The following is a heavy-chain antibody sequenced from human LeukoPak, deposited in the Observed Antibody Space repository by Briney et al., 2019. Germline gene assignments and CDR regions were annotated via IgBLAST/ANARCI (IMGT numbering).Heavy chain of an antibody. Sequence: ASVKVSCKASGYTFTSYDINWVRQATGRGLEWMGWMNPNRGNTGYAQKFQGRVTMTRNTSISTAYMELSSLRSEDTAVYYYARGVVNSGSYVNWFDPWGQGTLVAVSS. CDR3: ARGVVNSGSYVNWFDP. V-gene: IGHV1-8*01. D-gene: IGHD1-26*01. J-gene: IGHJ5*02. CDR2: MNPNRGNT. CDR1: GYTFTSYD.